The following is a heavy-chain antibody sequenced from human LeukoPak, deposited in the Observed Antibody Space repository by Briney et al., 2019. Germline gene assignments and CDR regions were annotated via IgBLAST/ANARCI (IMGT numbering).Heavy chain of an antibody. V-gene: IGHV3-53*01. CDR2: IYSGGST. CDR1: GFTVSSNY. D-gene: IGHD1-26*01. J-gene: IGHJ6*02. Sequence: GGSLRLSCAASGFTVSSNYMSWVRQAPGKGLEWVSVIYSGGSTYYADSVKGRFTISRDNSKNTLYLQMNSLRAEDTAVNYCARDGGSYYGDYYYYGMDVWGQGTTVTVSS. CDR3: ARDGGSYYGDYYYYGMDV.